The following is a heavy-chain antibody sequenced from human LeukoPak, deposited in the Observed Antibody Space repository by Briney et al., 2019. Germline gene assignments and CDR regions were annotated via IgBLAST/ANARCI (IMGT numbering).Heavy chain of an antibody. V-gene: IGHV3-66*01. Sequence: GGSLRLSCAASGFTFSSYGMSWVRQAPGKGLEWVSVIYSGGSTYYADSVKGRFTISRDNSKNTLYLQMNSLRAEDTAVYYCASLPGYPYWGQGTLVTVSS. CDR3: ASLPGYPY. J-gene: IGHJ4*02. CDR1: GFTFSSYG. CDR2: IYSGGST. D-gene: IGHD5-18*01.